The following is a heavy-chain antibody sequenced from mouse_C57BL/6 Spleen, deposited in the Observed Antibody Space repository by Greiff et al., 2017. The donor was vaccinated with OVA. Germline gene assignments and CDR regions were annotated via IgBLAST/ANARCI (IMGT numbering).Heavy chain of an antibody. CDR1: GYTFTDYY. CDR3: ARSETTVVEEDWYFDV. Sequence: EVQLQQSGPELVKPGASVKISCKASGYTFTDYYMNWVKQSHGKSLEWIGDINPNNGGTSYNQKFKGKATLTVDKSSSTAYMELRSLTSEDSAVYYCARSETTVVEEDWYFDVWGTGTTVTVSS. CDR2: INPNNGGT. V-gene: IGHV1-26*01. D-gene: IGHD1-1*01. J-gene: IGHJ1*03.